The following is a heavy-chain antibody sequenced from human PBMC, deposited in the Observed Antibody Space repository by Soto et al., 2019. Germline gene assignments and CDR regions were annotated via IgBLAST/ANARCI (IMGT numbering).Heavy chain of an antibody. CDR3: ARTLFYFDSSGHCPFAP. CDR1: TGTFTSYG. J-gene: IGHJ5*02. D-gene: IGHD3-22*01. Sequence: HLVQSGPEVKKPGSSVKVSCKISTGTFTSYGINWVRQVPGQGLEWMGATIPIFATTNYAQKSQDRVTTTADESTGTSYLELRSLTSDDSAMYYCARTLFYFDSSGHCPFAPWGHGTLVTVSS. CDR2: TIPIFATT. V-gene: IGHV1-69*01.